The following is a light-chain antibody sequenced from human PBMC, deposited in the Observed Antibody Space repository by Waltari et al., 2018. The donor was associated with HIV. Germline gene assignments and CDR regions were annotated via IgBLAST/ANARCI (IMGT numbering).Light chain of an antibody. J-gene: IGLJ2*01. CDR1: SSNIGAGFD. V-gene: IGLV1-40*01. Sequence: QSLLTQPPPGQRVTISCTGSSSNIGAGFDVHWYQQLPGTVPKLLIYGNSNRPSGVPHRFSGSKSGTSASLAITGLQAEDEADYYCQSYDRSLSGYVVFGGGTKLTVL. CDR2: GNS. CDR3: QSYDRSLSGYVV.